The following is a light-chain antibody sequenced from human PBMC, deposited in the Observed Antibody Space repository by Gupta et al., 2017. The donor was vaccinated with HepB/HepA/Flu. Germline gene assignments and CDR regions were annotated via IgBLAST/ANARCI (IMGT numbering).Light chain of an antibody. J-gene: IGLJ2*01. CDR3: NSRVSSGNHVV. V-gene: IGLV3-19*01. CDR1: SLRSYY. Sequence: SSELTQDPAVSVALGQTVRITCQGDSLRSYYASWYQQKPGQAPVLVIYGKNNRPSGIPDRFSGSSSGNTASLTITGAQAEDEADYYCNSRVSSGNHVVFGGGTKRTVL. CDR2: GKN.